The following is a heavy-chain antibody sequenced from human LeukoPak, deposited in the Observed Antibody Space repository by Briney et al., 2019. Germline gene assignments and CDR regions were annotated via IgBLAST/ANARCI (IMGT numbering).Heavy chain of an antibody. D-gene: IGHD6-13*01. CDR3: AKDYGYSSSWYDY. V-gene: IGHV3-9*01. CDR1: GFTFDDYG. CDR2: ISWNSASV. Sequence: PGGSLRLSCEASGFTFDDYGMHWVRQAPGKGLEWVSTISWNSASVGNVDSVKGRFTISRDNAKKTLYLQMNSLRPEDTALYYCAKDYGYSSSWYDYWGQGTLVTVSS. J-gene: IGHJ4*02.